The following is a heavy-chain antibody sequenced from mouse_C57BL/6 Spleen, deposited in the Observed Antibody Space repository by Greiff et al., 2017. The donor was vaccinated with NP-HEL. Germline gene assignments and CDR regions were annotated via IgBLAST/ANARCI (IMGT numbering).Heavy chain of an antibody. J-gene: IGHJ2*01. CDR1: GFTFSSYG. D-gene: IGHD2-14*01. CDR2: ISSGGSYT. V-gene: IGHV5-6*01. Sequence: EVHLVESGGDLVKPGGSLKLSCAASGFTFSSYGMSWVRQTPDKRLEWVATISSGGSYTYYPDSVKGRFTISRDNAKNTLYLQMSSLKSEDTAMYYCATSTKNCFDYWGQGTTLTVSS. CDR3: ATSTKNCFDY.